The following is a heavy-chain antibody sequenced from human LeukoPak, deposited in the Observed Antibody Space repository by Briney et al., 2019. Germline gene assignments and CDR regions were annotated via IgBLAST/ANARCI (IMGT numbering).Heavy chain of an antibody. CDR2: IYYSGNT. Sequence: KPSETLSLTCTVSGGSISSYYWSWIRQPPGKGLEYIGYIYYSGNTNSNPSLNSRVTISVDTSKNQFSLKLTSVTAADTAVYYCATAGPISGRHNYFDSWGQGTLVTVSS. CDR1: GGSISSYY. D-gene: IGHD3-10*01. J-gene: IGHJ4*02. CDR3: ATAGPISGRHNYFDS. V-gene: IGHV4-59*01.